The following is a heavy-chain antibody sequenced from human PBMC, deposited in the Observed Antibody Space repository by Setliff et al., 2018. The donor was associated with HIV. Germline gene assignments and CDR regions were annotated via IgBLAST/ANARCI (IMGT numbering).Heavy chain of an antibody. V-gene: IGHV1-69*06. CDR2: VVPVFNTV. CDR1: GGTFGGSSA. J-gene: IGHJ4*02. D-gene: IGHD3-9*01. CDR3: ARSGYFDSSAEF. Sequence: VASVKVSCKTSGGTFGGSSAINWVRQAPGQGLEWRGRVVPVFNTVNYAQLFQDRITISADKSTSTAYMELSNLRSNDTAVYYCARSGYFDSSAEFWGQGTLVTVSS.